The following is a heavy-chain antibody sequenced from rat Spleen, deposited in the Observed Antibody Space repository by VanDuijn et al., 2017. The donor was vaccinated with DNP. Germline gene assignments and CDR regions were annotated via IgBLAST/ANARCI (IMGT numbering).Heavy chain of an antibody. Sequence: EVQLQESGSGLVKPSQSLSLTCSVTGYSITNNYWMTWIRQVPGKGLEWVASIATSGGGTYYPDSVKGRFTISRDDAKNTLYLQMNSLRSEDSATYYCASGSYYGYKWFAYWGQGTLVTVSS. CDR1: GYSITNNYW. J-gene: IGHJ3*01. CDR3: ASGSYYGYKWFAY. D-gene: IGHD1-9*01. CDR2: IATSGGGT. V-gene: IGHV5-31*01.